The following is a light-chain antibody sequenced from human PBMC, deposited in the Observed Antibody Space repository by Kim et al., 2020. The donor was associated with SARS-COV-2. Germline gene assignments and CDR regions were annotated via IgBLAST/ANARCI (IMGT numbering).Light chain of an antibody. CDR1: QSISSY. CDR2: AAS. CDR3: KQSYSTPRT. Sequence: DIQMTQSPSSLSAAVGDRVTITCRASQSISSYLNWYQQKPGKAPKLLIYAASSLQSGVPSRFSGSGSGTDFTLTISSLQPEDFATYYCKQSYSTPRTFGGGTKLEI. J-gene: IGKJ4*01. V-gene: IGKV1-39*01.